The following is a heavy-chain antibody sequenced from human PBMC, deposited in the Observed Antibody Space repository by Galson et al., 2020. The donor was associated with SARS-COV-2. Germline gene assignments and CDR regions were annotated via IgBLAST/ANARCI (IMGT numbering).Heavy chain of an antibody. CDR1: GFPFRTYS. V-gene: IGHV3-21*01. D-gene: IGHD5-18*01. CDR2: ISTSSSYT. CDR3: ARDEGIRGYNYGRLYFGMDV. J-gene: IGHJ6*02. Sequence: NSGGSLRLSCAASGFPFRTYSMTWVRLAPGKGLEWVSSISTSSSYTYYVDSVKGRFSISRDNPRNSLYLQMNSLRAEDTAVYYCARDEGIRGYNYGRLYFGMDVWGQGTTVTVSS.